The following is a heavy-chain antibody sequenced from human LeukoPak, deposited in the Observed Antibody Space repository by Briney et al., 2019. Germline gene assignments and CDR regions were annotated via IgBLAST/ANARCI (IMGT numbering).Heavy chain of an antibody. V-gene: IGHV3-23*01. Sequence: GGSLRLSCAASGFAFNTYAMTWVRQAPEKGLQWVSTISTSGRATYYADSVEGRFTISRDNSKNTLYLQMNSLRADDTAVYYCAKARGSSVYEPFDYWGQGTQDTVSP. CDR3: AKARGSSVYEPFDY. J-gene: IGHJ4*02. CDR2: ISTSGRAT. D-gene: IGHD5/OR15-5a*01. CDR1: GFAFNTYA.